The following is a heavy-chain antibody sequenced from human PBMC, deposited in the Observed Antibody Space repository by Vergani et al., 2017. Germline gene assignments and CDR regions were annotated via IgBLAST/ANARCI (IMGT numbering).Heavy chain of an antibody. J-gene: IGHJ4*02. CDR1: GFTFSNAW. V-gene: IGHV3-15*07. D-gene: IGHD6-13*01. CDR3: TTDQVAAAGTFDY. Sequence: EVQLVESGGGLVKPGGSLRLSCAASGFTFSNAWMNWVRQTPGMGLEWVGRINSKTDAGTTDYAAPVKGRFTSSRDDSKNTLYLQMNSLKTEDTAVYYCTTDQVAAAGTFDYWGQGTLVTVSS. CDR2: INSKTDAGTT.